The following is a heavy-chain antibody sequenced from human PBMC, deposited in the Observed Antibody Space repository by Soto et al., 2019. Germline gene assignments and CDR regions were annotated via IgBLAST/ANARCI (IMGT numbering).Heavy chain of an antibody. CDR3: ARDPSSGWSNFDY. CDR2: ISSSSSTI. Sequence: EVQLVESGGGLVQPGGSLRLSCAASGFTFSSYSMNWVRQAPGKGLEWVSYISSSSSTIYYADSVKGRFTISRDNAKNSQYLQMNSLRDEDTAVYYCARDPSSGWSNFDYWGQGTRVTVS. J-gene: IGHJ4*02. V-gene: IGHV3-48*02. CDR1: GFTFSSYS. D-gene: IGHD6-19*01.